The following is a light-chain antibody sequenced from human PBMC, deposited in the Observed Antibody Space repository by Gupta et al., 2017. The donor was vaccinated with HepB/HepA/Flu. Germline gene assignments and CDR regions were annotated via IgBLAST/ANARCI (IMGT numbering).Light chain of an antibody. CDR3: GSDTSSSTWV. V-gene: IGLV2-14*03. CDR2: DVN. Sequence: QSALTQPASVSGSPGQSITISCTGSNSDVGGYNYVSWYQQHPGKAHKVIIYDVNKRPAGVSNRFSGSKSGNTASLTISGLQAEDEADYYCGSDTSSSTWVFGGGTKLTVI. CDR1: NSDVGGYNY. J-gene: IGLJ3*02.